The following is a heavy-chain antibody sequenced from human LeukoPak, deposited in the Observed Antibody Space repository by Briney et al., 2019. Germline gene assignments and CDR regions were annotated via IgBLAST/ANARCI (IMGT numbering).Heavy chain of an antibody. CDR1: GFSLSGYW. J-gene: IGHJ5*02. Sequence: GSLRLSCVASGFSLSGYWMYWVRQAPGKGLMYISRNNGDGSTTNYADVVRGRFTMSRDNVKNTLYLQMNSLRVEDTAVYYCARDPRNVGLAPWGQGTLVTVSS. CDR2: NNGDGSTT. V-gene: IGHV3-74*01. D-gene: IGHD2-15*01. CDR3: ARDPRNVGLAP.